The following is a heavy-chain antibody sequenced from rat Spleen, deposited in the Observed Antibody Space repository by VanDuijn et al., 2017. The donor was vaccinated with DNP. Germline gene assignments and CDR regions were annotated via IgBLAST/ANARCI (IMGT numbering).Heavy chain of an antibody. CDR1: SYSITSNY. V-gene: IGHV3-1*01. J-gene: IGHJ1*01. CDR2: ISYSGIT. D-gene: IGHD1-11*01. Sequence: EVQLQESGPGLVKPSQSLSLTCSVTSYSITSNYWGWIRKFPGNKMEWIGHISYSGITSYNPSLKSRISITRNTSKNQFFLQLNSVTTEDTATYYCARGLNYGGYIYSWYFDFWGPGTMVTVSS. CDR3: ARGLNYGGYIYSWYFDF.